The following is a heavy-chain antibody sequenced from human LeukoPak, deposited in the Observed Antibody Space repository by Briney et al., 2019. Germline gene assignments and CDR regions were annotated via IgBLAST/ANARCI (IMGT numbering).Heavy chain of an antibody. Sequence: GGSLRLSCVASGVTFSSYSMNWVRQAPGKGLEWLSYISSTSSAIYYADSLKGRFTISRDNAKNSLYLQMDSLRAEDTAVYYCARVIGSYGDSAYWGQGTLVTVSS. J-gene: IGHJ4*02. CDR2: ISSTSSAI. V-gene: IGHV3-48*04. CDR3: ARVIGSYGDSAY. D-gene: IGHD3-16*01. CDR1: GVTFSSYS.